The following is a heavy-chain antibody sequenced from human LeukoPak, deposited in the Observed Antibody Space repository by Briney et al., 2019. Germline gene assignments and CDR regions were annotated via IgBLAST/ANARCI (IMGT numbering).Heavy chain of an antibody. J-gene: IGHJ4*02. CDR2: IYYSGST. CDR3: ARGPTTMTRAFDY. CDR1: GGSISGYY. V-gene: IGHV4-59*12. Sequence: PSETLSLTCTVSGGSISGYYWSWIRQPPGKGLEWIGYIYYSGSTSYNPSLKSRVIMSVDTSKNQLSLKLTSVTAADTAVYYCARGPTTMTRAFDYWGQGTLVTVSS. D-gene: IGHD4-11*01.